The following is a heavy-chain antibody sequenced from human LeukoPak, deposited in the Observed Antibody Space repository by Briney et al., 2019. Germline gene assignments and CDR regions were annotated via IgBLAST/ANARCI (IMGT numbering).Heavy chain of an antibody. CDR2: ISGSGGST. J-gene: IGHJ4*02. V-gene: IGHV3-23*01. Sequence: GGSLRLSCAASGFTFSSYAMSWVRQAPGKGLEWVSAISGSGGSTYYADSVKGRFTISRDNAKNSLYLQMNSLRAEDMALYYCAKDMAAGQYCSSTSCYTFDYWGQGTLVTVSS. CDR3: AKDMAAGQYCSSTSCYTFDY. D-gene: IGHD2-2*02. CDR1: GFTFSSYA.